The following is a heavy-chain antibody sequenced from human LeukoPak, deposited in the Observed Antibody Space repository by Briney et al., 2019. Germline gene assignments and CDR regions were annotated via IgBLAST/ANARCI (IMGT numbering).Heavy chain of an antibody. CDR1: GFTFRSYN. Sequence: PGGSLRLSCAASGFTFRSYNMNWVRQAPGKRPEWVSSISSSSSYIYYADSVKGRFTISRDNAKNSLYLQMNSLRVEDTALYYCARGASRADYWGQGTLVTVSS. CDR2: ISSSSSYI. CDR3: ARGASRADY. J-gene: IGHJ4*02. V-gene: IGHV3-21*01.